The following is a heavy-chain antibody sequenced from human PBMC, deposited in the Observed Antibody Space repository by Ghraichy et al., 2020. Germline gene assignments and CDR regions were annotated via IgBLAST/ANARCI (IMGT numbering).Heavy chain of an antibody. D-gene: IGHD3-16*01. Sequence: ETLSLTCTVSGGSISSYYWSWIRQPPGKGLEWIGYIYYSGSTNYNPSLKSRVTISVDTSKNQFSLKLSSVTAADTAVYYCARGGYIVTTQFEIVLGGFDPWGQGTLVTVSS. CDR1: GGSISSYY. CDR2: IYYSGST. CDR3: ARGGYIVTTQFEIVLGGFDP. J-gene: IGHJ5*02. V-gene: IGHV4-59*01.